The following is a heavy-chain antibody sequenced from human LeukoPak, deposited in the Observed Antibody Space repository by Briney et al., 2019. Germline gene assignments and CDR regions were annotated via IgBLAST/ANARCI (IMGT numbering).Heavy chain of an antibody. CDR1: GFTFSTYG. V-gene: IGHV3-30*19. J-gene: IGHJ5*02. CDR2: IQDHGRDK. CDR3: ARAVTWIDP. Sequence: GGSLRLSCVASGFTFSTYGIHWVRQAPGKGLEGVAFIQDHGRDKYYADSVKGRFTISRDNAKNTVFLQMNGLRSEDTGVYYCARAVTWIDPWGQGTLVAVSS.